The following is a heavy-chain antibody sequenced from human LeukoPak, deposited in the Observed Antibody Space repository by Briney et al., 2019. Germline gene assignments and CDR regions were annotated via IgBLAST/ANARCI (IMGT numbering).Heavy chain of an antibody. J-gene: IGHJ3*02. D-gene: IGHD1-26*01. V-gene: IGHV3-21*01. Sequence: GGSLRLSCAASGFTFSSYSMNWVRQAPGKGLEWVSSISSSSSYIYYADSVKGRFTISRDNAKNSLYLQMNSLRAEDTAVYYCAREDSGRIWDAFDIWGQGTMVTVSS. CDR2: ISSSSSYI. CDR3: AREDSGRIWDAFDI. CDR1: GFTFSSYS.